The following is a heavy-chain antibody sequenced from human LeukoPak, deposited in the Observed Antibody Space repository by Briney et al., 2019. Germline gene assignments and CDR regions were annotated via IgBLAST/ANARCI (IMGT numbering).Heavy chain of an antibody. Sequence: PGGSLRLSCAASGFTFSSYWMSWVRQAPGKGLEWVANIKQDGSEKYYVDSVKGRFTISRDNAKNSLYLQMNSLRAEDTAVYYCARAVTTGPYYYGMDVWGQGTTVTVSS. CDR3: ARAVTTGPYYYGMDV. V-gene: IGHV3-7*01. CDR2: IKQDGSEK. CDR1: GFTFSSYW. D-gene: IGHD4-17*01. J-gene: IGHJ6*02.